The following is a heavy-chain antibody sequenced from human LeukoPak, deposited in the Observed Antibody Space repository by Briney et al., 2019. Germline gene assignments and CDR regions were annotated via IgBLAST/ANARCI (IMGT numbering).Heavy chain of an antibody. J-gene: IGHJ5*02. V-gene: IGHV3-20*04. D-gene: IGHD5-12*01. CDR3: ARGQGSGYDSNWFDP. CDR2: INWNGGST. Sequence: PGGSLRLSCAASGFTFDDYGMSWVRQAPGKGLEWFSGINWNGGSTGYADSVKGRFTISRDNAKNSLYLQMNSLRAEDTALYYCARGQGSGYDSNWFDPWGQGTLVTVSS. CDR1: GFTFDDYG.